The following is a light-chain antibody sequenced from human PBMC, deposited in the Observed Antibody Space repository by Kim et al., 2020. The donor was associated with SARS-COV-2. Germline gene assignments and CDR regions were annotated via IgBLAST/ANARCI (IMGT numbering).Light chain of an antibody. CDR3: SSYAGSNTL. CDR1: NSDIGAYHY. Sequence: PGQSVTISCTGTNSDIGAYHYVSWYQQHPGKAPNLMIYEVSKRPSGVPDRFSGSKSGNTASLTVSGLQAEDEADYFCSSYAGSNTLFGGGTQLTVL. V-gene: IGLV2-8*01. CDR2: EVS. J-gene: IGLJ3*02.